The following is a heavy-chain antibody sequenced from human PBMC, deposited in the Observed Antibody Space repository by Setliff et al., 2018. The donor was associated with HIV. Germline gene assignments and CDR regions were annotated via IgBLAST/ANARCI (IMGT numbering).Heavy chain of an antibody. CDR1: GDSISSGDYY. J-gene: IGHJ6*03. CDR2: IYYSGST. CDR3: ARVSCSSWYSIPRYYYYSMDV. Sequence: SETLSLTCIVSGDSISSGDYYWGWIRQSPGKGLEWIGSIYYSGSTYYKPSLKSRVTISVDTSKNQFSLRLRSVTAADTAVYYCARVSCSSWYSIPRYYYYSMDVWGNGTTVTVSS. V-gene: IGHV4-39*01. D-gene: IGHD6-13*01.